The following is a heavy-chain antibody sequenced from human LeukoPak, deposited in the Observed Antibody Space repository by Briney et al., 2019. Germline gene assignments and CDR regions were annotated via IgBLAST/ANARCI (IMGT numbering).Heavy chain of an antibody. CDR1: GGTFSSYA. Sequence: GASVKVSCKASGGTFSSYAISWVRQAPGQGLEWMGGIIPIFGTANYAQKFQGRVKITADESTSKAYMELSSLRSEDTAVYYCAYVFSGSYRYLYYFDYWGQGTLVTVSS. CDR3: AYVFSGSYRYLYYFDY. CDR2: IIPIFGTA. D-gene: IGHD3-16*02. J-gene: IGHJ4*02. V-gene: IGHV1-69*13.